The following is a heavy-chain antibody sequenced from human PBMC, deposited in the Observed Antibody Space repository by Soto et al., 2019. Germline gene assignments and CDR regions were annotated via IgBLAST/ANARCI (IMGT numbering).Heavy chain of an antibody. Sequence: GGSLRLSYAASGFMFSSYAMGWVRQAPGKGLEWVSSISVSCGSTYYAGSVKGRFIISRDSSKNTIYLQMNSLRVDDTAVYYCAKGLGSKSRYYFDYWAQGTLVTVSS. CDR2: ISVSCGST. D-gene: IGHD4-4*01. CDR1: GFMFSSYA. J-gene: IGHJ4*02. V-gene: IGHV3-23*01. CDR3: AKGLGSKSRYYFDY.